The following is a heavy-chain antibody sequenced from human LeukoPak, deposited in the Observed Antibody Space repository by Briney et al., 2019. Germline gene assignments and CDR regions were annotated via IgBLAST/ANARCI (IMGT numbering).Heavy chain of an antibody. V-gene: IGHV3-74*01. D-gene: IGHD6-19*01. CDR3: ARVIYSGWEGELSD. CDR1: GFTFSSYW. J-gene: IGHJ4*02. Sequence: GGSLRLSCAASGFTFSSYWMHWVRHAPGKGLVWVSRINSDGSTTSYADSVMGRFTISRDNAKNTLYLQMNSLRAEDTAVYYCARVIYSGWEGELSDWGQGTLVTVSS. CDR2: INSDGSTT.